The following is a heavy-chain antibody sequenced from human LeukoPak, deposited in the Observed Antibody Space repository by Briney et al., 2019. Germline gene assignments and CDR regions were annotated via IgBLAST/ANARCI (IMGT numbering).Heavy chain of an antibody. CDR3: ARDVGRSYDLDY. CDR2: ISAYNGNT. V-gene: IGHV1-18*01. D-gene: IGHD3-16*01. CDR1: GYTFTSYG. J-gene: IGHJ4*02. Sequence: GASVKVSCKASGYTFTSYGISWVRQAPGQGPEWMGWISAYNGNTDYAQSLQGRVTMTIDTSTSTVCMELRSLRSDDTAVYYCARDVGRSYDLDYWGQGTLVTVSS.